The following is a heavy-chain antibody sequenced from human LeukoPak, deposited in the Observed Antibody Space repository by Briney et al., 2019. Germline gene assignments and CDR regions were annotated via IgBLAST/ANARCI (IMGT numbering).Heavy chain of an antibody. J-gene: IGHJ4*02. CDR1: SGSISSYY. CDR2: IYSSGST. CDR3: ARTVSGWYSIDC. D-gene: IGHD6-19*01. Sequence: PSETLSLTCTVSSGSISSYYWSWIRQPPGKGLEWIGYIYSSGSTTYNPSLKSRVTISVDTSKNHFSLNLSSVTAADTAVYYCARTVSGWYSIDCWGQGTLVTVSS. V-gene: IGHV4-59*08.